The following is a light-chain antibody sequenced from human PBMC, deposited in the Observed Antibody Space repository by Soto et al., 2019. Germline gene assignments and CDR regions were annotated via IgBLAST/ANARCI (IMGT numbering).Light chain of an antibody. CDR3: TSYTRDTALV. Sequence: QSALTQPASVSGSPGQSITISCTGTSSDVGTYNYVSWYQHHPGKAPKLIIYEVSNRPSGVSNRVSGSKSGSTASLTISGRQAEDEADYHCTSYTRDTALVFGTGTKLTVL. J-gene: IGLJ1*01. CDR1: SSDVGTYNY. V-gene: IGLV2-14*01. CDR2: EVS.